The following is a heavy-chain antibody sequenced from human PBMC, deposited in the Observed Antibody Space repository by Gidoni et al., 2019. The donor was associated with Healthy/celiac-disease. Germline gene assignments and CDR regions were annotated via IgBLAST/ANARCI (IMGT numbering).Heavy chain of an antibody. V-gene: IGHV3-23*01. D-gene: IGHD6-13*01. CDR1: VFTFSSYA. Sequence: EVQLLESGGGLVQTGGSLRLSCAASVFTFSSYAMSWVRQAPGKGVEWVSASSGSSGSTYYADSVKGRFTISRDNSKNTLYLQMNSLRAEDTAVYYCAKGAAPGDAFDIWGQGTMVTVSS. J-gene: IGHJ3*02. CDR2: SSGSSGST. CDR3: AKGAAPGDAFDI.